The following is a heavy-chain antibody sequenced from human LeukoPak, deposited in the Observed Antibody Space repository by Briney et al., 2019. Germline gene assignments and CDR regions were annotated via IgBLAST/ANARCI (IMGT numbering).Heavy chain of an antibody. CDR1: GYTFTTYR. D-gene: IGHD5-24*01. Sequence: ASVTVSCKASGYTFTTYRISWVRQPPGKGLEWLGWVSAFNGNTNYAQRLQGRVTMTADTSTNTAYMELRSLTYNDTASYYCARLSYNGEGYWGQGTLVAVSS. V-gene: IGHV1-18*04. CDR3: ARLSYNGEGY. J-gene: IGHJ4*02. CDR2: VSAFNGNT.